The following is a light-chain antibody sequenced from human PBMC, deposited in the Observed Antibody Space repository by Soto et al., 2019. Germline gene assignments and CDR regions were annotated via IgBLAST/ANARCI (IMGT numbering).Light chain of an antibody. V-gene: IGKV3-20*01. CDR1: QTIRSNY. J-gene: IGKJ1*01. CDR3: QQYGSSPWT. CDR2: GAS. Sequence: ETVLTQSPGTLSLSPGERATLSCRASQTIRSNYLAWYRQTPGQAPRLLIYGASNRATGIADRFSGSGSGTGFTLIISRLEPEDFALCCCQQYGSSPWTFGQGTKVEIK.